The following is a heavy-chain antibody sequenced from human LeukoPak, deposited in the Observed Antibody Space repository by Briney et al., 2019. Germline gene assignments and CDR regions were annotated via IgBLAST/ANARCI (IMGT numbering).Heavy chain of an antibody. Sequence: LGGSLTLSCAASGFTFSRYSKNCVRQAPGKALEWVSYISGSSSTIYYAESLKGRFTIHRDNAKNSLYLQMNSLRAEDTAVYYCARGEYSSSPGYFDYWGQGNLVTVSS. D-gene: IGHD6-6*01. CDR3: ARGEYSSSPGYFDY. J-gene: IGHJ4*02. V-gene: IGHV3-48*01. CDR1: GFTFSRYS. CDR2: ISGSSSTI.